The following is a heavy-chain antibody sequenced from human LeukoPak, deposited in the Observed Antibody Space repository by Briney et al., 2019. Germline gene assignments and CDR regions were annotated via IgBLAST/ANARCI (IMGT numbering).Heavy chain of an antibody. D-gene: IGHD3-10*01. J-gene: IGHJ4*02. CDR1: GGSFSGYY. V-gene: IGHV4-59*01. Sequence: SETLSLTCAVYGGSFSGYYWSWIRQPPGKGLEWIGYIYYSGSTNYNPSLKSRVTISVDTSKNQFSLKLSSVTAADTAVYYCARDGGRFGDQELDYWGRGTLVTVSS. CDR2: IYYSGST. CDR3: ARDGGRFGDQELDY.